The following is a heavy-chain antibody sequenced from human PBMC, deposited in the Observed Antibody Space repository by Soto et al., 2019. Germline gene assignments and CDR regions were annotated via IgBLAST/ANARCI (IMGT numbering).Heavy chain of an antibody. V-gene: IGHV1-69*13. CDR3: ARPRGYSSNWFDP. D-gene: IGHD3-22*01. J-gene: IGHJ5*02. Sequence: SVKVSCKASGGTFSSYAISWVRQAPGQGLEWMGGIIPIFGTANYAQKFQGRVTITADESTSTAYMELSSLRSEDTAVYYCARPRGYSSNWFDPWGQGTLVTVSS. CDR1: GGTFSSYA. CDR2: IIPIFGTA.